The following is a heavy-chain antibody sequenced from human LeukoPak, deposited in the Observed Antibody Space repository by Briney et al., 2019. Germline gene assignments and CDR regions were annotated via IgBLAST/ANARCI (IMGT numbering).Heavy chain of an antibody. Sequence: SQTLSLTCAVSGGSISSGTYSWNWIRQPPGKGLEWVGYIFHSGSTYYSPSLKSRVTISVDTSQTQFSLKLSSVTAADTAMYYCARGYSDYPYSFDSWGQGALVTVSS. D-gene: IGHD5-12*01. CDR1: GGSISSGTYS. CDR3: ARGYSDYPYSFDS. V-gene: IGHV4-30-2*01. CDR2: IFHSGST. J-gene: IGHJ4*02.